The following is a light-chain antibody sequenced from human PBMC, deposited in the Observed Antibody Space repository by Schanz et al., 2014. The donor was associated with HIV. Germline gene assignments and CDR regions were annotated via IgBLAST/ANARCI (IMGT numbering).Light chain of an antibody. J-gene: IGKJ1*01. Sequence: EILMTQSPVNLSVSPGESATLSCRASQSVSTNLAWYQQKPGQAPRLLIYDASNRATGIPARFSGSGSGTDFTLTISSLQSEDFAVYYCQQYNNWPRTFGQGTKVEIK. CDR2: DAS. V-gene: IGKV3D-15*01. CDR3: QQYNNWPRT. CDR1: QSVSTN.